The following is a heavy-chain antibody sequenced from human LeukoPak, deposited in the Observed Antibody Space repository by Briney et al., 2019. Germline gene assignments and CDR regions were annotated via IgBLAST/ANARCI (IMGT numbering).Heavy chain of an antibody. D-gene: IGHD6-19*01. CDR2: ISKDGSDK. Sequence: PGGSLRHTCAASGFTFSSFCMHWVRQAPGKGLEWVTFISKDGSDKSYTDSVKGRFTISRDNSKNTLYLQMKSPRDDDTVFYYCARHVSSGWSLQYWGQGTLVTVSS. V-gene: IGHV3-30*03. CDR1: GFTFSSFC. J-gene: IGHJ4*02. CDR3: ARHVSSGWSLQY.